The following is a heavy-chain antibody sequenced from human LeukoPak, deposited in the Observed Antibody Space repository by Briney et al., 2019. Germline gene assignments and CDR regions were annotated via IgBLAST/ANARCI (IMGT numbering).Heavy chain of an antibody. Sequence: ASVKVSCKASGYTLTSYVISWVRQAPGQGLEWMGWISVYNGDTNYAQKLQGRVTMTTDTSTSTAYMELRSLRSDDTAMYYCARAGIAAAGHNWFDPWGQGTLVSVSS. CDR3: ARAGIAAAGHNWFDP. V-gene: IGHV1-18*04. CDR2: ISVYNGDT. J-gene: IGHJ5*02. D-gene: IGHD6-13*01. CDR1: GYTLTSYV.